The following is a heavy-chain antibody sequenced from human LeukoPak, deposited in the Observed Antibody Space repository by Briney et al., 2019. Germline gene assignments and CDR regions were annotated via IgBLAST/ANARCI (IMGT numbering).Heavy chain of an antibody. CDR3: ARDWSSTGGFDF. V-gene: IGHV3-7*01. D-gene: IGHD2-2*01. CDR1: GFTLSSNW. J-gene: IGHJ3*01. Sequence: GGALRLSCVAYGFTLSSNWMTSVRQIPGKGLGWVDNINQDRRVKQYVESVKGRFTIPSDNAKNLRYLQMNSLRIDRTAVYYCARDWSSTGGFDFWGQGSTVTVSS. CDR2: INQDRRVK.